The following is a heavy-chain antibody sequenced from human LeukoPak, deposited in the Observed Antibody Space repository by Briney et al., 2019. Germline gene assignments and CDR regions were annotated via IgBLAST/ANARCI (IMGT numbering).Heavy chain of an antibody. D-gene: IGHD1-26*01. CDR3: ARRRDLYSGSYYPFDY. CDR2: MNPNSGNT. CDR1: GYTFTSYD. Sequence: VKVSCKASGYTFTSYDIDWVRQATGQGLEWMGWMNPNSGNTGYAQKFQGRVTITRNTSISTAYMELSSLKASDTAMYYCARRRDLYSGSYYPFDYWGQGTLVTVSS. V-gene: IGHV1-8*03. J-gene: IGHJ4*02.